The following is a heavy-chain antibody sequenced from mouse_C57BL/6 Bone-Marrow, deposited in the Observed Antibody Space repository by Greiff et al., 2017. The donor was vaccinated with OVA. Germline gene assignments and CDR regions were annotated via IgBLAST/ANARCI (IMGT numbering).Heavy chain of an antibody. Sequence: EVQLQQSGPELVKPGASVKISCKASGYSFTDYNMNWVKQSNGKSLEWIGLINPNYGTTSYNQKFKGKATLTVDKSSSTAYMQLNSLTSEDSAVYYCAFYYGSDYRYFGVWGTGTTVTVSS. J-gene: IGHJ1*03. CDR3: AFYYGSDYRYFGV. CDR2: INPNYGTT. CDR1: GYSFTDYN. V-gene: IGHV1-39*01. D-gene: IGHD1-1*01.